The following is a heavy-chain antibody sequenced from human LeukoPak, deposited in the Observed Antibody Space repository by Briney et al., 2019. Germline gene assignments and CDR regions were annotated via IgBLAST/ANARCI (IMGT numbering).Heavy chain of an antibody. Sequence: ASVKVSCKASGYTFTSYGMNWVRQAPGQGLEWMGWINTNTGNPTYAQGFTGRFVFSLDTSVSTAYLQISSLKAEDTAVYSCARGGHYYDSGGYYGLFDYWGQGTLVTVSS. CDR1: GYTFTSYG. D-gene: IGHD3-22*01. J-gene: IGHJ4*02. V-gene: IGHV7-4-1*02. CDR2: INTNTGNP. CDR3: ARGGHYYDSGGYYGLFDY.